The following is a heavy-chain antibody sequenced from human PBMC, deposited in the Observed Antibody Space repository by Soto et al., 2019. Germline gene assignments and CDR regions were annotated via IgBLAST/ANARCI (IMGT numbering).Heavy chain of an antibody. Sequence: SETLSITCTVSGGSISSYYWSWIRQPPGKGLEWIGYIYYSGSTNYNPSLKSRVTISVDTSKNQFSLKLSSVTAADTAVYYCARAPRQDGDFWSDYDYWGQGTLVTVSS. J-gene: IGHJ4*02. D-gene: IGHD3-3*01. CDR1: GGSISSYY. V-gene: IGHV4-59*01. CDR2: IYYSGST. CDR3: ARAPRQDGDFWSDYDY.